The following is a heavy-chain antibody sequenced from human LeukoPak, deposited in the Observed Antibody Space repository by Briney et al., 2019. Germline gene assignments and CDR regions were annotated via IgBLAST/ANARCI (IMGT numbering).Heavy chain of an antibody. CDR3: ARDRSGHNWFDP. J-gene: IGHJ5*02. V-gene: IGHV1-18*01. CDR1: GCTFTSYG. D-gene: IGHD3-3*01. CDR2: ISAYNGNT. Sequence: ASVKVSCKASGCTFTSYGISWVRQAPGQGLEWMGWISAYNGNTNYAQKLQGRVTMTTDTSTSTAYMELRSLRSDDTAVYYCARDRSGHNWFDPWGQGTLVTVSS.